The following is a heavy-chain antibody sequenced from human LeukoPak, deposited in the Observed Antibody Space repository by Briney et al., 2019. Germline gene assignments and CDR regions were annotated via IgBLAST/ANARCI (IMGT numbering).Heavy chain of an antibody. CDR1: GGSISSYY. CDR3: ARAGSKLRWTLPPNAFDI. J-gene: IGHJ3*02. Sequence: SDTLSLTCTVSGGSISSYYCSWIRQPRGKGLEWIGYIYYSGSTNYNPSLKSRVTISVDTSKNQFSLKLSSVTAADTAVYYCARAGSKLRWTLPPNAFDIWGQGTMVTVSS. CDR2: IYYSGST. D-gene: IGHD3/OR15-3a*01. V-gene: IGHV4-59*01.